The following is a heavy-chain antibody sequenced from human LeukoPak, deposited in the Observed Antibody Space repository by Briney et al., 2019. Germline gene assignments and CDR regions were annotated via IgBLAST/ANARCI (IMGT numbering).Heavy chain of an antibody. Sequence: GGSLRLSCAASGFTFTNYAMTWVRQAPGRGLEWVSGISGSGGSTYYADSVKGRFIISRDNSESTLYLQMNRLRAEDTALYYCAKVWKGNYYDYWGQGTLVTVSS. D-gene: IGHD1-1*01. V-gene: IGHV3-23*01. J-gene: IGHJ4*02. CDR1: GFTFTNYA. CDR2: ISGSGGST. CDR3: AKVWKGNYYDY.